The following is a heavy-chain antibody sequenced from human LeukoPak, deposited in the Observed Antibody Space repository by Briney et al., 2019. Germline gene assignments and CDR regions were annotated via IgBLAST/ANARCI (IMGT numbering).Heavy chain of an antibody. CDR3: ARGAPLRSNGSGSYLRAGFDP. CDR1: GDSISSGDFY. D-gene: IGHD3-10*01. J-gene: IGHJ5*02. V-gene: IGHV4-30-4*01. CDR2: IYYSGTT. Sequence: SETLSLTCTVSGDSISSGDFYWSWIRQPPGKGLEWIGYIYYSGTTYYNPSLKSRVTMSVDTSKNQFSLKLSSVTAADTAVYYCARGAPLRSNGSGSYLRAGFDPWGQGTLVTVSS.